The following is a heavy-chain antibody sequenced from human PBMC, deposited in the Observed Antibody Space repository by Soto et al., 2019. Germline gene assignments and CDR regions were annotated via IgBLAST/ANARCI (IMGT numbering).Heavy chain of an antibody. CDR1: GGSISSYY. V-gene: IGHV4-59*01. J-gene: IGHJ5*02. CDR2: IYYSGST. CDR3: ASQGEERPPNCFDP. Sequence: PSETLSLTCTVSGGSISSYYWIWIRQPPGKGLEWIGYIYYSGSTNYNPSLKSRVTISVDTSKNQFSLKLSSVTAADTAVYYCASQGEERPPNCFDPGGREPRVTVPS.